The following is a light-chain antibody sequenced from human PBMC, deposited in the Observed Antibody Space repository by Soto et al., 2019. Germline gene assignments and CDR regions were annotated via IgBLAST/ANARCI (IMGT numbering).Light chain of an antibody. CDR2: DVS. J-gene: IGLJ1*01. V-gene: IGLV2-14*01. CDR1: SSDVGGSNS. CDR3: SSYATGGSYV. Sequence: QSALTQPASVSGSPGQSIAISCTGTSSDVGGSNSVSWYQQHPGKAPKLLIYDVSNRPSGVSNRFSGSKSDNTASLTISGLHAEDEADYYCSSYATGGSYVFGTGTKLTVL.